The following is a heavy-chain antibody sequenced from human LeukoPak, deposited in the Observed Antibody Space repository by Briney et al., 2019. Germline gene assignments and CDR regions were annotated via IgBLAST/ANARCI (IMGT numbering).Heavy chain of an antibody. J-gene: IGHJ5*02. D-gene: IGHD2-21*02. Sequence: GASVKVSCKASGGTFSSYAISWVRQAPGQGLEWMGGIIPIFGTANYAQKFQGRVTITADKSTSTAYMELSSLRSEDTAVYYCARDGPPGGDWYNWFDPWGQGTLVTVSS. V-gene: IGHV1-69*06. CDR1: GGTFSSYA. CDR3: ARDGPPGGDWYNWFDP. CDR2: IIPIFGTA.